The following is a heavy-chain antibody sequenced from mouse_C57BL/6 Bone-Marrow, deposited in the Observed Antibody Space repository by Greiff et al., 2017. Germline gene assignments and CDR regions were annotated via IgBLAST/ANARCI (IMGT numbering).Heavy chain of an antibody. CDR3: ARGGRFYGNFVFDY. CDR1: GYSITSGYY. V-gene: IGHV3-6*01. CDR2: ISYDGSN. D-gene: IGHD2-1*01. Sequence: EVQLQESGPGLVKPSQSLSLTCSVTGYSITSGYYWNWIRQFPGNKLEWMGYISYDGSNNYNPSLKNRISITRDPSKNQFFLKLNSVTTEDTATYYCARGGRFYGNFVFDYWGKGTTLTVSS. J-gene: IGHJ2*01.